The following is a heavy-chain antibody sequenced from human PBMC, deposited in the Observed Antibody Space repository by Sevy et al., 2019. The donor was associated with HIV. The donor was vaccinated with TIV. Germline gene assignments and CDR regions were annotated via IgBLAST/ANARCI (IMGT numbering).Heavy chain of an antibody. CDR2: IYYSGST. D-gene: IGHD2-21*01. Sequence: SETLSLTCTVSGGSISSSSYYWGWIRQPPGKGLEWIGSIYYSGSTYYNPSLKSRVTISVDTSKNQFSLKLSSVTAADTAVYNCARHSRAWWWIDYWGQGTLVTVSS. CDR3: ARHSRAWWWIDY. V-gene: IGHV4-39*01. J-gene: IGHJ4*02. CDR1: GGSISSSSYY.